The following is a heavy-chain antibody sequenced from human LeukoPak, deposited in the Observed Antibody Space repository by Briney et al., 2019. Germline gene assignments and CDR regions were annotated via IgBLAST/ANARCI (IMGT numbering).Heavy chain of an antibody. CDR2: ISYDGTNK. Sequence: PGGSLRLSCAASGFTFSRYTMHWVRQAPGKGLEWVAVISYDGTNKFYADSVKGRFTISRDDSKNTLYLQMNSLRDEDSAVYYCARDDRNGLDPWGQGTLVSVSS. J-gene: IGHJ5*02. D-gene: IGHD1-14*01. CDR3: ARDDRNGLDP. CDR1: GFTFSRYT. V-gene: IGHV3-30-3*01.